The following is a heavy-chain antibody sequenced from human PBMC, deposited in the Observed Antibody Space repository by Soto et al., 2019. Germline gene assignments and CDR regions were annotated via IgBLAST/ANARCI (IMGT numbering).Heavy chain of an antibody. V-gene: IGHV4-30-4*01. CDR2: IYYSGST. D-gene: IGHD4-4*01. CDR1: GGSISSGDYY. CDR3: ARDDYSLGGFDY. J-gene: IGHJ4*02. Sequence: PSETLSLTCTVSGGSISSGDYYWSWIRQPPGKGLEWIGYIYYSGSTYYNPSLKSRVTISVDTSKNQFSLKLSSVTAVDTAVYYCARDDYSLGGFDYWGQGTLVTVSS.